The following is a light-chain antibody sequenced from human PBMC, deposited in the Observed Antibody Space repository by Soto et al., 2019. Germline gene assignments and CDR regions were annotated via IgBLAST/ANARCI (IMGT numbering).Light chain of an antibody. CDR2: GGS. V-gene: IGKV3-20*01. J-gene: IGKJ1*01. Sequence: EIILTQSPDTLSLSPGERATLSCRASQTVSSNHLAWYQQKPGQAPRLLIYGGSSRATGIPVRFSGSGSETDFTLTITRLEPEDFAVYYCQQYSSSRTFGQGTKVDI. CDR3: QQYSSSRT. CDR1: QTVSSNH.